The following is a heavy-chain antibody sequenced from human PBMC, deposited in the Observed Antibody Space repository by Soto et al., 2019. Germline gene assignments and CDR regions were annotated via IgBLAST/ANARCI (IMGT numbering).Heavy chain of an antibody. J-gene: IGHJ4*02. V-gene: IGHV3-33*01. CDR2: IWADGTTK. Sequence: QVQLVQSGGGVVQPGRSLRLPCAASGFDFSKFGFQWVRQAPGKGLEWLAVIWADGTTKYYAESVKGRFTISRDNSRNTLYLQMSGLRAEDTAVYFCARERVYDDNYDSFDYWGQGALVTVSS. CDR3: ARERVYDDNYDSFDY. D-gene: IGHD3-22*01. CDR1: GFDFSKFG.